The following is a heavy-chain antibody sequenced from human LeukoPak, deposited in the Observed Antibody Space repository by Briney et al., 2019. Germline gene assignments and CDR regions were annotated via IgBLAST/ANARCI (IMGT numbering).Heavy chain of an antibody. J-gene: IGHJ6*03. CDR1: GFTFSSYW. CDR3: ARDAGEHYYDSSGYVDV. V-gene: IGHV3-7*01. CDR2: IKQDGSEK. D-gene: IGHD3-22*01. Sequence: GGSLRLSCAASGFTFSSYWMSWVRQAPGKGLEWVANIKQDGSEKYYVDSVKGRFTISRDNAKNSLYLQMNSLRAEDTAVYYCARDAGEHYYDSSGYVDVWGKGTTVTVSS.